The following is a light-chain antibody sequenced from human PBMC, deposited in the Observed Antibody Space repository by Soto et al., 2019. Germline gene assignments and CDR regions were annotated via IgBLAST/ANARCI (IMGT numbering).Light chain of an antibody. CDR2: RTS. CDR3: RQYGRSLGFA. J-gene: IGKJ4*01. Sequence: EIVLTQSPGTLSLSPGERATRSCRASQSVSSSYLAWYQQKPGQAPRLLIYRTSTRATGIPDRFSGSGSGTDFTLTISRLEPEDFAVYYCRQYGRSLGFAFGGGTTVDIK. V-gene: IGKV3-20*01. CDR1: QSVSSSY.